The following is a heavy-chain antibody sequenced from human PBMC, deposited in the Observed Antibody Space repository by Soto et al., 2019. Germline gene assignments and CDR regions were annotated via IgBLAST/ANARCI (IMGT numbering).Heavy chain of an antibody. V-gene: IGHV3-23*01. Sequence: PGGSLRLSCAASGFTFSSYAMSLVRQSPGKGLEWVSAISGSGGSTYYADSVKGRFTISRDNSKNTLYLQMNSLRAEDTAVYYCEKVGASGWHNPWGLKRIFDYWVQGTLV. CDR1: GFTFSSYA. D-gene: IGHD6-19*01. CDR2: ISGSGGST. J-gene: IGHJ4*02. CDR3: EKVGASGWHNPWGLKRIFDY.